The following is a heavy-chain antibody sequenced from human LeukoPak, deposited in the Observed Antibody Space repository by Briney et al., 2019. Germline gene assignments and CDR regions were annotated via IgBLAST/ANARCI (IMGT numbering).Heavy chain of an antibody. V-gene: IGHV3-23*01. J-gene: IGHJ4*02. Sequence: GGSLRLSCAASGFTFSSYAMSWVRQAPGKGLEWVSAISGSGGSTYYADSVKGRFTISRDNSKNTLYLQMNSLRAEDTAVYYCAKEGDTTYYYDSSGYYFDYWGQGTLVTVSS. CDR1: GFTFSSYA. D-gene: IGHD3-22*01. CDR2: ISGSGGST. CDR3: AKEGDTTYYYDSSGYYFDY.